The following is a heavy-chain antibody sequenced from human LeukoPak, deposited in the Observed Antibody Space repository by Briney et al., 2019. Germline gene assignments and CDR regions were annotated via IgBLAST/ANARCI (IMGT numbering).Heavy chain of an antibody. CDR2: ISFTGNT. V-gene: IGHV4-61*05. CDR1: GGSISSTSYY. Sequence: SETLSLTCTVSGGSISSTSYYWGWIRQPPGKGLEWIAYISFTGNTNYNPSLKSRVTISLDTSKTHFSLTLSSLTAADTAVYYCARSPPGWYYDNSGQYYFDTWGQGALVTVSS. CDR3: ARSPPGWYYDNSGQYYFDT. D-gene: IGHD3-22*01. J-gene: IGHJ4*02.